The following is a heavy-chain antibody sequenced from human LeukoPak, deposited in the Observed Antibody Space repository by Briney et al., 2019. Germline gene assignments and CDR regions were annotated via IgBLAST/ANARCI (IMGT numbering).Heavy chain of an antibody. CDR3: ARVGPYSSSWTHYYYYYMDV. D-gene: IGHD6-13*01. CDR2: INHSGST. CDR1: GGSFSGYY. Sequence: SETLSLTCAVYGGSFSGYYWSWIRQPPGKGLEWIGEINHSGSTNYNPSLKSRVTISVDTSKNQFSLKLSSVTAADTAVYYRARVGPYSSSWTHYYYYYMDVWDKGTTVTVSS. J-gene: IGHJ6*03. V-gene: IGHV4-34*01.